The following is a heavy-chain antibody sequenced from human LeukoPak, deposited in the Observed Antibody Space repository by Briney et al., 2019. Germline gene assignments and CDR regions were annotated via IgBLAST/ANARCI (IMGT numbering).Heavy chain of an antibody. D-gene: IGHD1-26*01. CDR1: EITLSNAL. V-gene: IGHV3-15*01. J-gene: IGHJ3*01. CDR2: IKRQSDGGTT. CDR3: TTWDGVD. Sequence: GGSLRLSCAASEITLSNALMTWVRQAPGKGLEWVGHIKRQSDGGTTDYVAPVKGRFTISRDDAKNTVYLQMNSLKTEDTAVYYCTTWDGVDWGQGTMVTVSS.